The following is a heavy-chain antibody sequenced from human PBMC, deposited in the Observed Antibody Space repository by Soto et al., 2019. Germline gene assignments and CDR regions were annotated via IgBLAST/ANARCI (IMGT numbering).Heavy chain of an antibody. V-gene: IGHV3-33*01. J-gene: IGHJ4*02. D-gene: IGHD4-17*01. CDR1: GFTFSSYG. Sequence: QVQLVESGGGVVQPGRSLRLSCVASGFTFSSYGMHWVRQAPGKGLEWVAVIWYDGSNKYYADSVKGRFTISRDNSKNTLYLQMNSLRAEDTAVYYCARDPAPDDYGDSFDYWGQGTLVTVSS. CDR2: IWYDGSNK. CDR3: ARDPAPDDYGDSFDY.